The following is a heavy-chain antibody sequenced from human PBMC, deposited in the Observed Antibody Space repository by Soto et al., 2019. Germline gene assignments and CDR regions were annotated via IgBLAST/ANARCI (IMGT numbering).Heavy chain of an antibody. Sequence: ASVKVSCKASGYTFTGYYMHWVRQAPGQGLEWMGWINPNSGGTNYAQKFQGWVTMTRDTSISTAYMELSRLRSDDTAVYYCARAEVVAATYELGNWFDPWGQGTLVTVSS. CDR3: ARAEVVAATYELGNWFDP. D-gene: IGHD2-15*01. CDR2: INPNSGGT. J-gene: IGHJ5*02. CDR1: GYTFTGYY. V-gene: IGHV1-2*04.